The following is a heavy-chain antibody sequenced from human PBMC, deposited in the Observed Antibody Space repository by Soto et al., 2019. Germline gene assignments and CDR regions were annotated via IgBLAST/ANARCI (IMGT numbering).Heavy chain of an antibody. J-gene: IGHJ4*02. CDR1: GYTFTGYY. CDR3: ARSKSSGWSNFDY. CDR2: INPNSGGT. V-gene: IGHV1-2*04. Sequence: VASVKVSCKASGYTFTGYYMHWVRQAPGQGLEWMGWINPNSGGTNYAQKFQGWVTMTRDTSISTAYMELSRLRSDDTAVYYCARSKSSGWSNFDYWGQGTLVTVSS. D-gene: IGHD6-19*01.